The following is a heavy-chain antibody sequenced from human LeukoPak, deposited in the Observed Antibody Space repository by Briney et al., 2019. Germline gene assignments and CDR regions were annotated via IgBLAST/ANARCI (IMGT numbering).Heavy chain of an antibody. CDR2: IKKDGSEQ. V-gene: IGHV3-7*01. Sequence: GGSLRLSCAASGFTFSSYWMSWVRPAPGKGLEWVAHIKKDGSEQYYVDSVKGRFTISRDNAKNSLYLQMNSLRAEDTAVYYCARGYPTYPTLKLLWFGESALLDYWGQGTLVTVSS. CDR3: ARGYPTYPTLKLLWFGESALLDY. CDR1: GFTFSSYW. D-gene: IGHD3-10*01. J-gene: IGHJ4*02.